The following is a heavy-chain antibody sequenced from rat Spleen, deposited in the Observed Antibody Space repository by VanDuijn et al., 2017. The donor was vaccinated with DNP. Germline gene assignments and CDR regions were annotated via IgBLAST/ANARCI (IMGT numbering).Heavy chain of an antibody. Sequence: EVQLVESGGGLVQPGRSLKLSCAASGFTFSNYGMAWVRQAPKKGLEWVASISASGGSTSYRDSVKGRFTISRDNAKNTLYLQMNSLRSEDTATYYWARGSGTYYWYFDFWGPGTMVTVSS. V-gene: IGHV5S13*01. CDR2: ISASGGST. J-gene: IGHJ1*01. CDR3: ARGSGTYYWYFDF. CDR1: GFTFSNYG. D-gene: IGHD5-1*01.